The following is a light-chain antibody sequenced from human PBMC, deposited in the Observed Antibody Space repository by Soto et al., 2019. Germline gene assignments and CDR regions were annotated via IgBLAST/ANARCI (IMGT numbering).Light chain of an antibody. J-gene: IGLJ1*01. CDR2: DVS. CDR1: SSDVGDYNY. Sequence: QSVLTQPASVSGSPGQSITISCTGTSSDVGDYNYVSWYQQHPGKAPKVMIYDVSNRPSGVSNRFSGSKSGNTASLTISGLQVEDEADYYCSSYSSSSTLVFGTGTKVTVL. V-gene: IGLV2-14*01. CDR3: SSYSSSSTLV.